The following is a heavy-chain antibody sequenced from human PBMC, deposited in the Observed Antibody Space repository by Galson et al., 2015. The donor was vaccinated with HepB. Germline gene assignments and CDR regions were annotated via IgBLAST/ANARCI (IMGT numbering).Heavy chain of an antibody. Sequence: PALVKPTQTLTLTCTFSGFSLSTSGMCVSWIRQPPGKALEWLARIDWDDDKYYSTSLKTRLTISKDTSKNQVVLTMTNMDPVDTATYYCARMPYPLWALYMDVWGKGTTVTVSS. J-gene: IGHJ6*03. CDR1: GFSLSTSGMC. V-gene: IGHV2-70*11. D-gene: IGHD2-21*01. CDR3: ARMPYPLWALYMDV. CDR2: IDWDDDK.